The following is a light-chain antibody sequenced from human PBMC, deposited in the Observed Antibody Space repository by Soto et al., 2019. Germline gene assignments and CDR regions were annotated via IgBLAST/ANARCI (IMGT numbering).Light chain of an antibody. J-gene: IGLJ3*02. V-gene: IGLV2-8*01. Sequence: QAVVTQPPSASGSPGQSVTISCTGTSSDVGGFNSVSWYQQHPGRAPKLLIYEVSKRPSGVPDRFSASKSDNTASLTVSGLQAEDEADYYCSSYAGSRNVVFGGGTKLTVL. CDR2: EVS. CDR1: SSDVGGFNS. CDR3: SSYAGSRNVV.